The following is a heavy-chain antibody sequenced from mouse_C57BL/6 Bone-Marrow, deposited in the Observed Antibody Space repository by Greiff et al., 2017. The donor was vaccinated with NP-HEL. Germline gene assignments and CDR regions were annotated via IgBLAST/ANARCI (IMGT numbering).Heavy chain of an antibody. J-gene: IGHJ2*01. CDR3: ARELLRPHYYFDY. V-gene: IGHV1-64*01. CDR1: GYPFTSYW. Sequence: QVQLQQPGAELVKPGASVKLSCKASGYPFTSYWMHWVKQRPGQGLEWIGMIHPNSGSTNYNEKFKSKATLTVDTSSSTAYMQLSSLTSEDSAVYDCARELLRPHYYFDYWGQGTTLTVSS. D-gene: IGHD1-2*01. CDR2: IHPNSGST.